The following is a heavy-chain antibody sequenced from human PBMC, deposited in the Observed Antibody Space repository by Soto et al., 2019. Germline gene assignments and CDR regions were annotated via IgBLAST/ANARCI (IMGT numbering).Heavy chain of an antibody. J-gene: IGHJ6*03. CDR2: MNPNSGNT. Sequence: ASAELSCKASGYTFTSYDINSVRQATGQGLEWMGWMNPNSGNTGYAQKFQGRVTMTRNTSISTAYMELSSLRSEDTAVYYCARGLSNPPYYYYYYYMDFWGKGTTVTVSS. V-gene: IGHV1-8*01. D-gene: IGHD4-4*01. CDR3: ARGLSNPPYYYYYYYMDF. CDR1: GYTFTSYD.